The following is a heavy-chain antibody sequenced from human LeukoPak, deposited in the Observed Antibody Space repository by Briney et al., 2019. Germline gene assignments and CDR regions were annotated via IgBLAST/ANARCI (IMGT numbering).Heavy chain of an antibody. CDR2: IYYSGST. D-gene: IGHD3-10*01. Sequence: SETLSLTCTVSGGPISSSSYYWGWIRQPPGKGLEWIGSIYYSGSTYYNPSLKSRVTISADTSKNQFSLILSSVTAADTAVYFCARARLSIVRGITNFDYWGQGTVVTVSS. CDR1: GGPISSSSYY. CDR3: ARARLSIVRGITNFDY. J-gene: IGHJ4*02. V-gene: IGHV4-39*01.